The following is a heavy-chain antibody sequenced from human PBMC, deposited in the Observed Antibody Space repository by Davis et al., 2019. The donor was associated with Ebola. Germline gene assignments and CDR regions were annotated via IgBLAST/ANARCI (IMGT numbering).Heavy chain of an antibody. D-gene: IGHD2-21*01. CDR1: GFTFSSYS. V-gene: IGHV3-21*01. Sequence: GESLKISCAASGFTFSSYSMNWVRQAPGKGLEWVSSISSSSSYIYYADSVKGRFTISRDNAKNSLYLQMNSLRAEDTAVYYCARGVAYHYYFDYWGQGTLVTVSS. CDR3: ARGVAYHYYFDY. CDR2: ISSSSSYI. J-gene: IGHJ4*02.